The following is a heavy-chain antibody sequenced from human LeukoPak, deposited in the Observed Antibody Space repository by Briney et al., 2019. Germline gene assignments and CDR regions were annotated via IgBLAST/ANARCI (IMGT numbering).Heavy chain of an antibody. V-gene: IGHV1-2*02. CDR2: INPNSGGT. CDR3: AREWELLTNWFDP. D-gene: IGHD1-26*01. Sequence: ASVKVSCKASGYTFTGCYMHWVRQAPGQGLEWMGWINPNSGGTNYAQKFQGRVTMTRDTSISTAYMELSRLRSDDTAVYYCAREWELLTNWFDPWGQGTLVTVSS. J-gene: IGHJ5*02. CDR1: GYTFTGCY.